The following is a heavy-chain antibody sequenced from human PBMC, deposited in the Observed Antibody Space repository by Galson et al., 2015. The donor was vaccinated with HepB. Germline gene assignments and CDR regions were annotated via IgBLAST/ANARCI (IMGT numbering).Heavy chain of an antibody. V-gene: IGHV1-3*01. CDR3: ARAHGALAAAGGYYFDY. J-gene: IGHJ4*02. CDR2: INAGNGNT. D-gene: IGHD6-13*01. Sequence: SVKVSCKASGYTFTSYAIHWVRQAPGQRLEWMGWINAGNGNTKYSQKFQGRVTFTRDTSATTAYMELSSLRSEDTAVYYCARAHGALAAAGGYYFDYWGQGTLVIVSS. CDR1: GYTFTSYA.